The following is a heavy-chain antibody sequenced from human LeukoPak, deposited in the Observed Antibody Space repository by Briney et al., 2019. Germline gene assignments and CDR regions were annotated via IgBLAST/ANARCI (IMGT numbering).Heavy chain of an antibody. J-gene: IGHJ4*02. D-gene: IGHD1-14*01. CDR3: TGSFGIYFDY. V-gene: IGHV3-21*01. CDR1: GFTFSSYS. Sequence: PGGSLRLSCAASGFTFSSYSMNWVRQAPGKGLEWVPSISSSSSYTYYAGSVKGRFTISRDNAKNSLYLQMNSLRAEDTAVYYCTGSFGIYFDYWGQGTLVTVSS. CDR2: ISSSSSYT.